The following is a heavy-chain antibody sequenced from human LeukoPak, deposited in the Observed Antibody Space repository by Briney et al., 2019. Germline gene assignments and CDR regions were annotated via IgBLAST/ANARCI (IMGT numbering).Heavy chain of an antibody. J-gene: IGHJ4*02. D-gene: IGHD3-3*01. CDR1: GGSISSYY. V-gene: IGHV4-59*12. CDR2: IYYSGST. CDR3: ARGTDDYDFWSGYLKYFDY. Sequence: KPSETLSLTCTVSGGSISSYYWSWIRQPPGKGLEWIGYIYYSGSTNYNPSLKSRVTISVDTSKNQFSLKLSSVTAADTAVYYCARGTDDYDFWSGYLKYFDYWGQGTLVTVSS.